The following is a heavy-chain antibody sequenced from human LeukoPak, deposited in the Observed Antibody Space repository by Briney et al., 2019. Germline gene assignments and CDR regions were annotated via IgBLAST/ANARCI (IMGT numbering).Heavy chain of an antibody. Sequence: GGSLRLSCAASGFTFSSYWMSWVRQAPGKGLEWVANIKQDGSEKYYVDSVKGRFTISRDNAKNSLYLQMNSLRAEDTAVYYYARDSRYYYYYYMDVWGKGTTVTVSS. CDR1: GFTFSSYW. D-gene: IGHD2-2*01. CDR2: IKQDGSEK. J-gene: IGHJ6*03. V-gene: IGHV3-7*01. CDR3: ARDSRYYYYYYMDV.